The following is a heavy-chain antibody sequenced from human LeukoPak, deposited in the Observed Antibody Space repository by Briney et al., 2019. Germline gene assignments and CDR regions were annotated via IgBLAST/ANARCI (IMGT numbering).Heavy chain of an antibody. CDR2: ISYDGSNK. CDR3: ARSEVDSYGSDY. D-gene: IGHD5-18*01. J-gene: IGHJ4*02. Sequence: GRSLRLSCAASGFTFSSYAMHWVRQAPGKGLEWVAVISYDGSNKYYADSVKGRFTISRDNSKNTLYLQMNSLRAEDTAVYYCARSEVDSYGSDYWGQGTLVTVSS. CDR1: GFTFSSYA. V-gene: IGHV3-30-3*01.